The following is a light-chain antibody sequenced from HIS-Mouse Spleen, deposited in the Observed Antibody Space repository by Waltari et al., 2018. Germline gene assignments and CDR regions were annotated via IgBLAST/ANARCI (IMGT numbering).Light chain of an antibody. J-gene: IGLJ2*01. Sequence: SYELTQPSSVSVSPGQTARITCSGDVLAKKYARWFQQKPGQAPVLVIYKDSERPSWIPERFSGSSSGTTVTLTISGAQVEDEADYYCYSAADNNVVFGGGTKLTVL. CDR3: YSAADNNVV. CDR1: VLAKKY. CDR2: KDS. V-gene: IGLV3-27*01.